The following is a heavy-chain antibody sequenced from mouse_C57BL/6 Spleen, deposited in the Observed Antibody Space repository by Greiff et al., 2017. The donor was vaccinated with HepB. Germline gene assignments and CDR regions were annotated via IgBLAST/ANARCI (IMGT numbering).Heavy chain of an antibody. J-gene: IGHJ2*01. CDR2: ISSGGDYI. CDR1: GFTFSSYA. V-gene: IGHV5-9-1*02. Sequence: EVKLMESGEGLVKPGGSLKLSCAASGFTFSSYAMSWVRQTPEKRLEWVAYISSGGDYIYYADTVKGRFTISRDNARNTLYLQMSRLKSEDTAMYYCTRGGDYVYFDYWGQGTTLTVSS. CDR3: TRGGDYVYFDY. D-gene: IGHD2-4*01.